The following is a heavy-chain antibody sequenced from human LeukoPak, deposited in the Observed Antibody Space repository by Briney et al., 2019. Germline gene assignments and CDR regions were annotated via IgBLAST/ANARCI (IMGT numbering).Heavy chain of an antibody. V-gene: IGHV1-8*01. D-gene: IGHD5-18*01. J-gene: IGHJ5*02. Sequence: ASVKVSCKASGYTFTSYDINWVRQATGQGLEWMGWMNPNSGNTGYAQKFQGRVTMTRNTSISTAYMELSSLRSEDTAVYYCARGGVGRIQLWGRIYWFDPWGQRTLVTVSS. CDR1: GYTFTSYD. CDR3: ARGGVGRIQLWGRIYWFDP. CDR2: MNPNSGNT.